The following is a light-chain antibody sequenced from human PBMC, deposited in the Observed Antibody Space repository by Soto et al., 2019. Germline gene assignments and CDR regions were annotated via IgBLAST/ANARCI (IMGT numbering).Light chain of an antibody. CDR1: HDIGNY. CDR3: QQYENHPRFI. V-gene: IGKV1-33*01. Sequence: DIQMTQSPSSLSASVGDRVTITCLASHDIGNYLNWYQQKPGKAPKLLIYYASNLETGVSSRFSGSGSGTDFTFTISRLQPADIANYFCQQYENHPRFIFGPGTKVDIK. CDR2: YAS. J-gene: IGKJ3*01.